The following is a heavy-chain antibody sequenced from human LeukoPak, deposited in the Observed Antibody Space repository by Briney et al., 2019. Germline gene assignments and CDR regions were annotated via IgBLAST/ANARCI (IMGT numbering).Heavy chain of an antibody. J-gene: IGHJ4*02. V-gene: IGHV4-61*01. CDR1: GGSVSSGSYY. CDR2: IYYTGNT. D-gene: IGHD5-12*01. CDR3: ARDRTDIVATSHFDY. Sequence: SETLSFTCTVSGGSVSSGSYYWSWIRQPPGKSLEWIGYIYYTGNTNYNPSLKSRVTISMDTSKNQFSLNLSSVTAADTAVYYCARDRTDIVATSHFDYWGQGTLVTVSS.